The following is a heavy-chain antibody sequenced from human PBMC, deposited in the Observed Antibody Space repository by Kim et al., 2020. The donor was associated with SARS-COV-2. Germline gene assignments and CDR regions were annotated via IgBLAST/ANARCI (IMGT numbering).Heavy chain of an antibody. J-gene: IGHJ4*02. CDR2: TYYSFEWHS. CDR3: VRGQHSAFDS. Sequence: SQTLSLTCAISGDSIFSNNVAWNWIRQSPSRGLEWLGRTYYSFEWHSDYALSLKSRITINPDTSKNQFSLHLNSVTPDDTAIYYCVRGQHSAFDSWGQGNLVTVSS. CDR1: GDSIFSNNVA. D-gene: IGHD2-21*01. V-gene: IGHV6-1*01.